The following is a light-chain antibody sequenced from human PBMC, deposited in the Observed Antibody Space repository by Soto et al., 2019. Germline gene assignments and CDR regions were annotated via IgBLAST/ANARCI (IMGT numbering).Light chain of an antibody. CDR2: DAS. CDR1: QSVSSY. CDR3: QQRSNWRTWT. J-gene: IGKJ1*01. V-gene: IGKV3-11*01. Sequence: EIVLTQSPATLSLSPGERATLSCRARQSVSSYLAWYQQKPGQAPRLLIYDASNRATGIPARFSGSGSGTDFTLTISSLEPEDFAVYYCQQRSNWRTWTFGQGTKVEIK.